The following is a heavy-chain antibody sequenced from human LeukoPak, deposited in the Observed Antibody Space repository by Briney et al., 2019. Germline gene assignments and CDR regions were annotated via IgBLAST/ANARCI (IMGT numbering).Heavy chain of an antibody. D-gene: IGHD2-21*02. CDR2: INPSGGST. CDR3: ARALNPYCGGDCYSLDY. V-gene: IGHV1-46*01. Sequence: ASVKVSCKASGYTFTSYYMHWVRQAPGQGLEWMGIINPSGGSTSYAQKFQGRVTMTRDTSTSTAYMELSSLRSEDTAVYYCARALNPYCGGDCYSLDYWGQGTLVTVSS. CDR1: GYTFTSYY. J-gene: IGHJ4*02.